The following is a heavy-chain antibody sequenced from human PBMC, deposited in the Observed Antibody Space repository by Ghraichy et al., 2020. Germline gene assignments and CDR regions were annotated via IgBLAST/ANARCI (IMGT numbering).Heavy chain of an antibody. CDR1: GSTFSSYA. CDR3: AKVGGSFDI. CDR2: ISGSGGST. Sequence: GGPLRLSCAASGSTFSSYAMSWVRQAPGKGLEWVSSISGSGGSTYYADSVKGRFTISRDNSKRTLYLQMNSLRAEDTALYYCAKVGGSFDIWGQGTMVTVSS. V-gene: IGHV3-23*01. J-gene: IGHJ3*02.